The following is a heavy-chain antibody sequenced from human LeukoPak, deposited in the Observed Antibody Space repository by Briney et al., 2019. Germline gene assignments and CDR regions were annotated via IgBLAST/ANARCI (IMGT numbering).Heavy chain of an antibody. D-gene: IGHD4-17*01. CDR3: ARDLTRTTVTTSYYYYGMDV. CDR2: ISYDGSNK. J-gene: IGHJ6*02. Sequence: GGSLRLSCAASGFTFSSYAMHWVRQAPGKGLEWVAVISYDGSNKYYADSVKGRFTISRDNSKNTLYLQMNSLRAEDTAVYYCARDLTRTTVTTSYYYYGMDVWGQGTTVTVSS. V-gene: IGHV3-30-3*01. CDR1: GFTFSSYA.